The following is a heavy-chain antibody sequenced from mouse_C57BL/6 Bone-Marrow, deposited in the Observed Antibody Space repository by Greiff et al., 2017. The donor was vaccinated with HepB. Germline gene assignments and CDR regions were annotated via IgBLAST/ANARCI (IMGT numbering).Heavy chain of an antibody. CDR3: ANYYGSSYVGYYFDY. V-gene: IGHV1-81*01. J-gene: IGHJ2*01. CDR1: GYTFTSYG. D-gene: IGHD1-1*01. CDR2: IYPRSGNT. Sequence: QVQLKQSGAELARPGASVKLSCKASGYTFTSYGISWVKQRTGQGLEWIGEIYPRSGNTYYNEKFKGKATLTADTSSSTAYMELRSLTSEDSAVYFCANYYGSSYVGYYFDYWGQGTTLTVSS.